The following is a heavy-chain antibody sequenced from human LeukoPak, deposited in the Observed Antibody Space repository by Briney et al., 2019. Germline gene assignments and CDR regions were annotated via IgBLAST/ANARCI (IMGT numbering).Heavy chain of an antibody. Sequence: GESLKISCTGSGYSLTNYWIAWVRQMPGKGLEWMGIIYPGDSDTRYSPSFQGQVTISADKSINTAYLQWSSLKASDTAIYYCARRAIDAEYFQHWGQGTLVAVSS. CDR3: ARRAIDAEYFQH. CDR1: GYSLTNYW. J-gene: IGHJ1*01. V-gene: IGHV5-51*01. CDR2: IYPGDSDT.